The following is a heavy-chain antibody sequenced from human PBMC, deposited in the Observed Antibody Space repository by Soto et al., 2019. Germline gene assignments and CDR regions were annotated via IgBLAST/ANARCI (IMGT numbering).Heavy chain of an antibody. V-gene: IGHV4-39*01. D-gene: IGHD2-2*01. J-gene: IGHJ5*02. CDR3: ARVPDR. Sequence: SETLSLTCTVSGGSVSSNSYSWGWIRQSPGKGLEWIGTTYSSENTYYNPSLLSRVTISVDTSKNEFSLRLSSVTAADTAVYYCARVPDRWGQGTLVTVSS. CDR1: GGSVSSNSYS. CDR2: TYSSENT.